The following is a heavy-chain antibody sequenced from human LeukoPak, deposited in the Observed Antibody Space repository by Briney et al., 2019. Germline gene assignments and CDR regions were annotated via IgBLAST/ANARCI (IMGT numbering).Heavy chain of an antibody. Sequence: PGGSLRLSCAASGFTFSSYWMSWVRQAPGKGLEWVANIKQDGSEKYYVDSVKGRFTISRDNAKNSLYLQMNSLRAEDTAVYYCVRGPQGALLWFGELLPDYWGQGTLVTVSS. CDR1: GFTFSSYW. CDR3: VRGPQGALLWFGELLPDY. D-gene: IGHD3-10*01. V-gene: IGHV3-7*01. J-gene: IGHJ4*02. CDR2: IKQDGSEK.